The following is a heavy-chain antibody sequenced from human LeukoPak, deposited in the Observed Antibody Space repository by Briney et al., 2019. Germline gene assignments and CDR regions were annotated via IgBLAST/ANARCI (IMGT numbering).Heavy chain of an antibody. D-gene: IGHD2-2*01. CDR3: ARSADPLVPAATMNYYMDV. Sequence: SETLSLTCTVSGGSISSYYWSWIRQPPGKGLEWIGYIYYSGSTNYNPSLKSRVTISVDTSKNQFSLKLSSVTAADTAVYYCARSADPLVPAATMNYYMDVWGKGTTVTVSS. CDR2: IYYSGST. J-gene: IGHJ6*03. V-gene: IGHV4-59*01. CDR1: GGSISSYY.